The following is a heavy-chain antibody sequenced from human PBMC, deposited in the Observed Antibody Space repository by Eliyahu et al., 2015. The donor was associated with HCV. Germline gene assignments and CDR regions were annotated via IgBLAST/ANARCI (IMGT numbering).Heavy chain of an antibody. V-gene: IGHV3-30-3*01. CDR1: GFTFSSYA. CDR2: ISYDGSNK. CDR3: AREPETFMVRGVN. D-gene: IGHD3-10*01. J-gene: IGHJ4*02. Sequence: QVQLVESGGGVVQPGRSLRLSCAASGFTFSSYAMHWVRQAPGKGLEWVAVISYDGSNKYYADSVKGRFTISRDNSKNTLYLQMNSLRAEDTAVYYCAREPETFMVRGVNWGQGTLVTVSS.